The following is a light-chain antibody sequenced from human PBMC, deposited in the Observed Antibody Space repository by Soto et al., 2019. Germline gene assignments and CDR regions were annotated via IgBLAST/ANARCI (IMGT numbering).Light chain of an antibody. CDR3: CSYAGTYTQWV. J-gene: IGLJ3*02. V-gene: IGLV2-11*01. CDR1: SSDVGGYNY. Sequence: QSALTQPRSVSGSPGQSVTISCTGTSSDVGGYNYVSWYQQHPGKAPKLVIYDVSKRPSGVPDRFSGSKSGNTASLTVSGLLAEDEADYSCCSYAGTYTQWVFGGGTKLTVL. CDR2: DVS.